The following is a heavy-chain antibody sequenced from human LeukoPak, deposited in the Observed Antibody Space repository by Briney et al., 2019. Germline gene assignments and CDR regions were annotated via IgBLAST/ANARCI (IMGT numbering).Heavy chain of an antibody. Sequence: SGTLSLTCAASGGSISISNWWSWVRQPPGKGLEWIGEIYHNGRTNYNPSLKSRVTLSVDNSRDQFSLKLNSVTAADTAVYYCARVGVTDNWFDPRGQGTLVTVSS. V-gene: IGHV4-4*02. CDR1: GGSISISNW. CDR3: ARVGVTDNWFDP. J-gene: IGHJ5*02. CDR2: IYHNGRT. D-gene: IGHD4-23*01.